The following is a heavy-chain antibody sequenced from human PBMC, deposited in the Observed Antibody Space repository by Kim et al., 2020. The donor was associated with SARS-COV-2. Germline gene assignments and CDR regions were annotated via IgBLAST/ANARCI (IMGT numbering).Heavy chain of an antibody. D-gene: IGHD3-16*01. Sequence: SETLSLTCTVSGGSISSGGYYWGWIRQPPGKGLEWIGSIYYSGTTYYNPSFKSRVTISADTSKNQFSLKLSSVTAADTAMYYCARDRFYSETWQGEFDYWGRGTPVTVSS. CDR1: GGSISSGGYY. V-gene: IGHV4-39*07. CDR2: IYYSGTT. CDR3: ARDRFYSETWQGEFDY. J-gene: IGHJ4*02.